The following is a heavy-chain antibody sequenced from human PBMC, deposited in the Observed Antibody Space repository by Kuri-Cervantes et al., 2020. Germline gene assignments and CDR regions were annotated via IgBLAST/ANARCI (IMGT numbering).Heavy chain of an antibody. CDR1: GYTFTGYY. V-gene: IGHV1-2*04. CDR3: ARRSYYYDSSGYYHELFDY. J-gene: IGHJ4*02. D-gene: IGHD3-22*01. CDR2: INPNSGGT. Sequence: ASVKVSCKASGYTFTGYYMHWVRQAPGQGLEWMGWINPNSGGTNYAQKFQGWVTMTRDTSISTAYLQWSSLKASDTAMYYCARRSYYYDSSGYYHELFDYWGQGTLVTVSS.